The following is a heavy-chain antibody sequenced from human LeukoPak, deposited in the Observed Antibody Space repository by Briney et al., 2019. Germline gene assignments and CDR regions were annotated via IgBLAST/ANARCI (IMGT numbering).Heavy chain of an antibody. CDR3: AKDISEARDYFDY. J-gene: IGHJ4*02. Sequence: GGSLRLSCAASGFTFSSYAMSWVRQAPGKGLEWVSAISGNGGSTYYADSVKGRPTISRDNSKNTLSLQMNSLRAEDTAVYYCAKDISEARDYFDYWGQGTLVTVSS. V-gene: IGHV3-23*01. CDR2: ISGNGGST. CDR1: GFTFSSYA.